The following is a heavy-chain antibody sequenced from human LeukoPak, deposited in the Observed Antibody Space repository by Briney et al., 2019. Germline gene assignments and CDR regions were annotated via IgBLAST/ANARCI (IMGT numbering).Heavy chain of an antibody. CDR3: ARAEAMDYSDYFDY. D-gene: IGHD5-18*01. CDR2: IYYSGST. V-gene: IGHV4-39*07. Sequence: SETLSLTCTVSGGSISSSSYYWGWIRQPPGKGLEGIGSIYYSGSTYYNPSLKSRVTISVDTSKNQFSLKLSSVTAADTAVYYCARAEAMDYSDYFDYWGQGTLVTVSS. J-gene: IGHJ4*02. CDR1: GGSISSSSYY.